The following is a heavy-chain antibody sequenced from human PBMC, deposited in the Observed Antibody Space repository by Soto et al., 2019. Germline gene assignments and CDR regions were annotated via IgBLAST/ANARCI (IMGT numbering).Heavy chain of an antibody. V-gene: IGHV4-39*01. CDR2: IYKSGST. CDR1: GGTIRNRNYC. CDR3: VRLRRDGQTGYAFDI. D-gene: IGHD7-27*01. J-gene: IGHJ3*02. Sequence: LSLTWTVSGGTIRNRNYCWGWIRTPPGEGLEWIGNIYKSGSTDYNPSRKSRVTISVDTSKNQFSLKLSSVTAADTVMYYCVRLRRDGQTGYAFDIWGRGTMVTVSS.